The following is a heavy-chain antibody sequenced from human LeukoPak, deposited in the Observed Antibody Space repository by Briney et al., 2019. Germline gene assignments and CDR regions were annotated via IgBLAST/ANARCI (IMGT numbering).Heavy chain of an antibody. CDR3: ARAPATNEWRCMDY. V-gene: IGHV3-7*01. CDR1: GFTFSNYW. CDR2: IKQDGSEK. D-gene: IGHD2-8*02. J-gene: IGHJ4*02. Sequence: GGSLRLSCAASGFTFSNYWMGWVRQAPGKGLEWVANIKQDGSEKRYVDPVKGRFTISRDNAKNSLCLQMNSLRAEDTAVYYCARAPATNEWRCMDYWGQGTLVTVSS.